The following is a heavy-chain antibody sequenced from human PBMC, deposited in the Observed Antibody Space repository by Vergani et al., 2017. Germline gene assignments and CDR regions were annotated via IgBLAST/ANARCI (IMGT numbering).Heavy chain of an antibody. CDR1: GYTFTSYG. V-gene: IGHV1-18*04. D-gene: IGHD3-10*01. J-gene: IGHJ4*02. CDR3: ARTLKDEGSPHGRYFDY. Sequence: QVQLVQSGAEVKKPGASVKVSCKASGYTFTSYGISWVRQAPGQGLEWMGWISAYNGNTNYAQKLQGRVTMTTDTSTSTAYMGLRSLRSDDTAVYYCARTLKDEGSPHGRYFDYWGQGTLVTVSS. CDR2: ISAYNGNT.